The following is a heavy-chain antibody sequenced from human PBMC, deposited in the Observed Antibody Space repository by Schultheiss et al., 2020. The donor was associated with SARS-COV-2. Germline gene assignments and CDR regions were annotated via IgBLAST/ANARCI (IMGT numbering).Heavy chain of an antibody. CDR2: IYTSGST. CDR3: ARAATVTTWGMDV. V-gene: IGHV4-61*02. Sequence: SETLSLTCTVSGGSISSSSYYWSWIRQPAGKGLEWIGRIYTSGSTNYNPSLKSRVTMSVDTSKNQFSLKLSSVTAADTAVYYCARAATVTTWGMDVWGQGTTVTVSS. J-gene: IGHJ6*02. CDR1: GGSISSSSYY. D-gene: IGHD4-11*01.